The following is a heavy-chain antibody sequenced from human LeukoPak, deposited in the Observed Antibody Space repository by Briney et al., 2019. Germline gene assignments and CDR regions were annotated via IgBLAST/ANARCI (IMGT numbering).Heavy chain of an antibody. CDR2: ISAAGDVT. CDR1: GFIFSNYA. V-gene: IGHV3-23*01. J-gene: IGHJ4*02. Sequence: PGGSLRLFCVGSGFIFSNYAMNGVRQATGKGLEWVSTISAAGDVTYHADSVKGRFTISRDNSKNKLFMQMNSLRAEDTAVYYCAKKRGETGDYFDYWGQGTLVTVSS. CDR3: AKKRGETGDYFDY. D-gene: IGHD7-27*01.